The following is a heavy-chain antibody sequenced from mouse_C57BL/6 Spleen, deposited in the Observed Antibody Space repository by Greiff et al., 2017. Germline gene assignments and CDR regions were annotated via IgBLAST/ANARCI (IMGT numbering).Heavy chain of an antibody. CDR1: GYTFTSYW. Sequence: QVHVKQPGAELVKPGASVKLSCKASGYTFTSYWMQWVKQRPGQGLEWIGEIDPSDSYTNYNQKFKGKATLTVDTSSSAAYMQLSSLTSEDSAVDYCARIRGYYGNYGDGGQGTTLTVDS. CDR2: IDPSDSYT. D-gene: IGHD2-1*01. J-gene: IGHJ2*01. V-gene: IGHV1-50*01. CDR3: ARIRGYYGNYGD.